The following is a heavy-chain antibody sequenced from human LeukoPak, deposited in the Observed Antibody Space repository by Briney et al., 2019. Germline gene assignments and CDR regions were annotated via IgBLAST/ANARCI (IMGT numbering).Heavy chain of an antibody. Sequence: SETLSLTCAVYGGSFSGYYWSWIRQPPGKGLEWIGEINHSGSTNYNPSLKSRVTISVDKSKNQFSLKLSSVTAADTAVYYCASGYDSSGKDDYWGQGTLVTVSS. J-gene: IGHJ4*02. CDR2: INHSGST. CDR3: ASGYDSSGKDDY. CDR1: GGSFSGYY. D-gene: IGHD3-22*01. V-gene: IGHV4-34*01.